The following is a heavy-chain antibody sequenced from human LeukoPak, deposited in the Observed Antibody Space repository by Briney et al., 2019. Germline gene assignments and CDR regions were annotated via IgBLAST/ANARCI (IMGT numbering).Heavy chain of an antibody. CDR2: INHSGST. CDR1: GGSFNGYY. CDR3: ARTFYDSSGYYYRASYYYYMDV. D-gene: IGHD3-22*01. V-gene: IGHV4-34*01. J-gene: IGHJ6*03. Sequence: SETLSLTCALYGGSFNGYYWSWIWQPPGKGLEWIGEINHSGSTNYNVSLKSRVTISVDTSKNQFSLRLSSVTATDTAVYYCARTFYDSSGYYYRASYYYYMDVWGKGTTVTVSS.